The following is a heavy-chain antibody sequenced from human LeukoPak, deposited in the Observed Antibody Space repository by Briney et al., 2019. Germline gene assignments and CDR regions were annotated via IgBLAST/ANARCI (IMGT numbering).Heavy chain of an antibody. D-gene: IGHD5-24*01. CDR1: GYTFNDYY. J-gene: IGHJ4*02. V-gene: IGHV1-2*02. CDR2: INPNSGGT. CDR3: ARGRDGYNYKDY. Sequence: ASVKVSCKASGYTFNDYYLHWVRQAPGQGFEWMGWINPNSGGTKYAQKFQGRVTMTRDTSISTAYMELSRLRSDDTAVYYCARGRDGYNYKDYWGQGTLVTVSS.